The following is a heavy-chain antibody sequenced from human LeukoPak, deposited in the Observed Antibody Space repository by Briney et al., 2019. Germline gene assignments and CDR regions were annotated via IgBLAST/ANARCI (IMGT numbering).Heavy chain of an antibody. J-gene: IGHJ4*02. V-gene: IGHV3-49*04. CDR2: IRSKAYGGTT. CDR3: TRDYYDSSGYSSPHLFDY. D-gene: IGHD3-22*01. Sequence: PGGSLRLSCTASGFTFGDYAMSWVRQAPGKGLEWVGFIRSKAYGGTTEYAASVKGRFTILRDDSKSIAYLQMNSLKTEDTAVYYCTRDYYDSSGYSSPHLFDYWGQGTLVTVSS. CDR1: GFTFGDYA.